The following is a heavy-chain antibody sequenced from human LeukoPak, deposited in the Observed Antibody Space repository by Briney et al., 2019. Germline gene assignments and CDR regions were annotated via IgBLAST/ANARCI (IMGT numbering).Heavy chain of an antibody. J-gene: IGHJ4*02. CDR1: GYTFTSYY. CDR3: ARTLSDSGLSY. D-gene: IGHD3/OR15-3a*01. V-gene: IGHV1-46*01. CDR2: INPSGDST. Sequence: GASVKVSCKASGYTFTSYYMHWVRQAPGQGLEWMGKINPSGDSTNYAQKFQGRVTMTPDTSTSTVYMELSSLRSEDTAVYYCARTLSDSGLSYWGQGTLVTVSS.